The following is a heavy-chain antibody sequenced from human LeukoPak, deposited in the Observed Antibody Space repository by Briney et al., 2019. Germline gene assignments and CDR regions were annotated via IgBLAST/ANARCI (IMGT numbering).Heavy chain of an antibody. CDR2: ISYDGSNK. CDR3: AKEGPYSGYEKYYFDY. J-gene: IGHJ4*02. CDR1: GFTFSSYG. V-gene: IGHV3-30*18. Sequence: GGSLRLSCAASGFTFSSYGMHWVRQTPGKGLEWVAVISYDGSNKYYADSVKGRFTISRDISKNTLYLQMNSLRAEDTALYYCAKEGPYSGYEKYYFDYWGQGTLVTVSS. D-gene: IGHD5-12*01.